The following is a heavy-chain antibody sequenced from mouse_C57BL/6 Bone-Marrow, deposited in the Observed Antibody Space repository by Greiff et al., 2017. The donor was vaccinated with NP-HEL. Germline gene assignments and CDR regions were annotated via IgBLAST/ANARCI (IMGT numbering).Heavy chain of an antibody. CDR1: GYTFTSYW. D-gene: IGHD1-1*01. Sequence: QVQLQQPGAELVMPGASVKLSCKASGYTFTSYWMHWVKQRPGQGLEWIGEIDPSDSYTNYNQKFKGKSTLTVDKSSSTAYMQLSSLTSEDSAVYYCARGGGSSYGWFAYWGQGTLVTVSA. J-gene: IGHJ3*01. CDR3: ARGGGSSYGWFAY. V-gene: IGHV1-69*01. CDR2: IDPSDSYT.